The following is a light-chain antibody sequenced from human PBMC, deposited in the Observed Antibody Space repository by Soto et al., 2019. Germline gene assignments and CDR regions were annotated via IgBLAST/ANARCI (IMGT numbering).Light chain of an antibody. CDR3: QRYGNSPGFT. V-gene: IGKV3D-15*02. Sequence: EIVMTQSPATLSVSPGERATLSCWASQSVSSNLAWYQQKPGQAPRLLIYDVSTRATGIPTRFSGSGSGTEFTLTISSLQSEDFAAYYCQRYGNSPGFTFGQGTKLEIK. CDR2: DVS. CDR1: QSVSSN. J-gene: IGKJ2*01.